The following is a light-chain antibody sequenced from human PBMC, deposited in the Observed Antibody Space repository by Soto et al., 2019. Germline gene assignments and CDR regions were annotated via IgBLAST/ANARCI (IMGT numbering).Light chain of an antibody. CDR2: EAS. CDR1: QSVSSY. V-gene: IGKV3-11*01. CDR3: QQRSDWPWT. Sequence: IVLTQSPVTLSFSPCEIATLSCRASQSVSSYLAWYQQKPGQAPRLLMYEASNRATGIPARFSGGGSGTDFTLTISSLEPEDFAVYYCQQRSDWPWTFGQGTKVDIK. J-gene: IGKJ1*01.